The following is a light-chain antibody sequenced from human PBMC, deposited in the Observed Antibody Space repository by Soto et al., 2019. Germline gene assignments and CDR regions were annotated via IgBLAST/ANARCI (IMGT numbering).Light chain of an antibody. J-gene: IGLJ2*01. CDR3: CSYAGTTTMWI. Sequence: QSALTQPASVSGSPGQSITISCTATSSDVGNYILVSWYQQLPGKAPKVMIYEVNKRPSGVSNRFSGSKSGNTASLTISGLQAEDEADYYCCSYAGTTTMWIFGGGTKLTVL. CDR2: EVN. CDR1: SSDVGNYIL. V-gene: IGLV2-23*02.